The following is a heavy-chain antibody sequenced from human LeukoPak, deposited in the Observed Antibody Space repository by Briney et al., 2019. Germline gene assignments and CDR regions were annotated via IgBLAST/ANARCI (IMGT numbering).Heavy chain of an antibody. V-gene: IGHV5-51*01. J-gene: IGHJ5*02. CDR3: ARHLWFGELLSGFWFDP. CDR1: GYSFTSYW. Sequence: GESLKISCKGSGYSFTSYWIGWVRQMPGKGLEGMRNIYPGDSDTRSSPSFQGQVTISADKSISTASLQWSSLKASDTAMYYCARHLWFGELLSGFWFDPWGQGTLVTVSS. D-gene: IGHD3-10*01. CDR2: IYPGDSDT.